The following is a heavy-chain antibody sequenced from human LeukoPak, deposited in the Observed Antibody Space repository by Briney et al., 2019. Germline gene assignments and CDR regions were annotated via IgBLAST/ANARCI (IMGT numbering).Heavy chain of an antibody. CDR2: IHTGGTT. CDR1: GFDISYNY. V-gene: IGHV3-53*01. J-gene: IGHJ4*02. D-gene: IGHD3-10*01. CDR3: ARVWFGYSFQ. Sequence: QPGGSLRLFCVDSGFDISYNYVGWVRQAPGKGLEWVSVIHTGGTTHYADSVKGRFTISKDNSNNTVYLQMNSVRVEDTAVYYCARVWFGYSFQWGQGALVTVSS.